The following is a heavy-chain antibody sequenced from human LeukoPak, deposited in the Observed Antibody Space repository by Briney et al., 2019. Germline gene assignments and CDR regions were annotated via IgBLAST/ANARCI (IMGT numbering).Heavy chain of an antibody. J-gene: IGHJ4*02. CDR3: ATLRRQLVDY. Sequence: GGSLRLSCAASGFTFSSYEMNWVRQAPGKGLEWVSYISSTGSTIFSADSVKGRFTISRDNAKNSLYLHMNSLRADDTAVYYCATLRRQLVDYWGQGALVTVPS. CDR1: GFTFSSYE. D-gene: IGHD6-13*01. V-gene: IGHV3-48*03. CDR2: ISSTGSTI.